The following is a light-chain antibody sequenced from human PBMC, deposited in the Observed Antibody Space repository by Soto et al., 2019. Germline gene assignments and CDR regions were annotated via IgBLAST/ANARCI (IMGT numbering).Light chain of an antibody. J-gene: IGLJ2*01. CDR1: SSDIGAYNV. Sequence: QSALTQPASVSGSPGQSITISCTGTSSDIGAYNVVSWYQQYPGKAPKLMIYEVFKRPSGVSNRFSGSKSGNTASLTISGLQAEDEADYYCCSHAGGSTSAVFGGGTQLTVL. V-gene: IGLV2-23*02. CDR2: EVF. CDR3: CSHAGGSTSAV.